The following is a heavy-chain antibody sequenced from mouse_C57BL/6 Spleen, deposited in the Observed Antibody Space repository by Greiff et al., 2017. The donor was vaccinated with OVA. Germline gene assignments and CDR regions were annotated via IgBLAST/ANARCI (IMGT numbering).Heavy chain of an antibody. D-gene: IGHD1-1*01. Sequence: VQLVESGPELVKPGASVKISCKASGYAFSSSWMNWVKQRPGKGLEWIGRIYPGDGDTNYNGKFKGKATLTADKSSSTAYMQLSSLTSGDSAVDFCARDTYYGCSYGYFDVWGTGTTVTVSS. CDR2: IYPGDGDT. J-gene: IGHJ1*03. CDR1: GYAFSSSW. V-gene: IGHV1-82*01. CDR3: ARDTYYGCSYGYFDV.